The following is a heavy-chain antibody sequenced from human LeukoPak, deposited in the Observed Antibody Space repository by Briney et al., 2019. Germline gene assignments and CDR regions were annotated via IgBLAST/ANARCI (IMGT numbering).Heavy chain of an antibody. V-gene: IGHV3-53*01. CDR2: IYSGGST. Sequence: GGSLRLSCAASGFTVSSNYMSWVRQAPGKGLEWVSVIYSGGSTYYADSVKGRFTISRDNSKNTLYLQMNSLRAEDTAVYYCARAMTTVTLYYYFYMDVWGKGTTVTVSS. CDR3: ARAMTTVTLYYYFYMDV. D-gene: IGHD4-17*01. J-gene: IGHJ6*03. CDR1: GFTVSSNY.